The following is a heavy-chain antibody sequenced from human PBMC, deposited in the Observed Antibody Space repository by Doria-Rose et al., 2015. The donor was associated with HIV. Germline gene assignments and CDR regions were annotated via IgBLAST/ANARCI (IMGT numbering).Heavy chain of an antibody. CDR3: ARVLSGTYDY. D-gene: IGHD1-26*01. CDR2: IFYTGST. V-gene: IGHV4-59*01. CDR1: GGSISHYY. Sequence: QVQLQESGPGLVKPSETLPLTCSVSGGSISHYYWSWIRQPPGKGLEYIGDIFYTGSTNYGTSLKSRVSISIDTSKNKFSLRISSVTAADTAVYYCARVLSGTYDYWGQGTLVTASS. J-gene: IGHJ4*02.